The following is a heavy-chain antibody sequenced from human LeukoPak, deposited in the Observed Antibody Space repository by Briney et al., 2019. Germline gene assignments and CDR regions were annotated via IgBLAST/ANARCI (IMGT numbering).Heavy chain of an antibody. Sequence: ASVKVSCKASGYTFTSYAMHWVRQAPGQRLEWVGWINAGNGNTKYSQKFQGRVTITRDTSASTAYMELSSLRSEDTAVYYCARDSNYYGSGSLDYWGQGTLVTVSS. J-gene: IGHJ4*02. CDR2: INAGNGNT. CDR1: GYTFTSYA. CDR3: ARDSNYYGSGSLDY. D-gene: IGHD3-10*01. V-gene: IGHV1-3*01.